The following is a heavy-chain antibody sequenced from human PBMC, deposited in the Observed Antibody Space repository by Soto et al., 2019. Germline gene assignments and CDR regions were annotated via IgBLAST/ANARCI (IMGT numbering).Heavy chain of an antibody. J-gene: IGHJ4*02. D-gene: IGHD3-22*01. CDR1: GFTFSSYA. Sequence: GGSLRLSCAASGFTFSSYAMHWVRQAPGKGLEWVAVISYDGSNKYYADSVKGRFTISRDNSKNTLYLKMNSLGAEDTAVYYCARDAPHYYYDSSGYFGYWGQGTLVTVSS. CDR3: ARDAPHYYYDSSGYFGY. V-gene: IGHV3-30-3*01. CDR2: ISYDGSNK.